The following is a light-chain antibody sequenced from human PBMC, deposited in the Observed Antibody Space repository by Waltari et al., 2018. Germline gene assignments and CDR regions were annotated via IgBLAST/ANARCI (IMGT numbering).Light chain of an antibody. V-gene: IGKV4-1*01. CDR3: QQYYSTPNT. J-gene: IGKJ2*01. CDR1: QSLLHTNNKTY. CDR2: WAS. Sequence: DIVVTQSPDSLAGSLAERAPLNCNSSQSLLHTNNKTYLAWYQLRPGQPPKLLIYWASTRESGVPGRFSGSGSGTDFTLTISGLQAEDVAVYYCQQYYSTPNTFGQGTKLEIK.